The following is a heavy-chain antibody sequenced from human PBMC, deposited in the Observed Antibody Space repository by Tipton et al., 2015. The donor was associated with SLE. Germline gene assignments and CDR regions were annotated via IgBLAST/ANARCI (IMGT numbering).Heavy chain of an antibody. J-gene: IGHJ6*04. CDR1: ISSGGYY. V-gene: IGHV4-31*02. CDR2: IFHSGNT. D-gene: IGHD6-6*01. Sequence: ISSGGYYWSWIRQHPGKGPEWIGFIFHSGNTYYNPSLKSRVFISVDTSKNQFSLRVNSVTAADTAVYYCARDRSSSPGYMDVWGRGTTVIVSS. CDR3: ARDRSSSPGYMDV.